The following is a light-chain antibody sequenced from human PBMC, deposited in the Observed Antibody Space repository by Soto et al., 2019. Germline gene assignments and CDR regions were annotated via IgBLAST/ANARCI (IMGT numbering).Light chain of an antibody. CDR3: QQYGSSGT. V-gene: IGKV3-20*01. CDR1: QSGSNNY. CDR2: GAS. Sequence: DIVFTQAPGTLSLSPGERATLSCRASQSGSNNYLAWYQQKPGQAPRLLIYGASNRATGIPDRFSGSGSGTDFTLTISRLEPEDFAVYYCQQYGSSGTFGQGTKVDIK. J-gene: IGKJ1*01.